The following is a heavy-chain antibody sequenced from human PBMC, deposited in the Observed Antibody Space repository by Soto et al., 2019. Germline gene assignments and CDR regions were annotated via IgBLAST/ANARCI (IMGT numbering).Heavy chain of an antibody. D-gene: IGHD3-9*01. J-gene: IGHJ4*02. V-gene: IGHV4-34*01. CDR2: INHTGST. Sequence: SETLSLTCAVYGGSFSGYFWTWIRQSPGKGLEWIGEINHTGSTKYNPSLKSRVTMSVDTSKNQFSLELSSVTAADTAVYYCGRDGYNGFLTGYHYFDYWGQGTPVTV. CDR3: GRDGYNGFLTGYHYFDY. CDR1: GGSFSGYF.